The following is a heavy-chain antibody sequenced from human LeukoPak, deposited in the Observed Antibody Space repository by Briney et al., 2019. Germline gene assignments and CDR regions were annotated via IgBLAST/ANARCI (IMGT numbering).Heavy chain of an antibody. Sequence: GGSLRLSCAASGFTVSSSFMSWVRQAPGKGLEWVSGIYGGGITYYADSVKGRFTISRDNSKNTVYLQKNRLRAQDTAVYYCAGGLVVVSRDGFDVWAQGHWSPSLQ. CDR3: AGGLVVVSRDGFDV. CDR1: GFTVSSSF. J-gene: IGHJ3*01. D-gene: IGHD3-22*01. CDR2: IYGGGIT. V-gene: IGHV3-53*01.